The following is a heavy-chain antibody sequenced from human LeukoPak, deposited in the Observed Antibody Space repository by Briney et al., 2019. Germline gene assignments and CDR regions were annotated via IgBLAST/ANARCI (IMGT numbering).Heavy chain of an antibody. CDR1: GGSISTYY. Sequence: PSETLSLTCTVSGGSISTYYWSWIRQPPGKGLEWIGEINHSGSTNYNPSLKSRVTISVDTSKNQFSLKLSSVTAADTAVYYCARACGDYENWGQGTLVTVSS. CDR3: ARACGDYEN. CDR2: INHSGST. D-gene: IGHD4-17*01. V-gene: IGHV4-34*01. J-gene: IGHJ4*02.